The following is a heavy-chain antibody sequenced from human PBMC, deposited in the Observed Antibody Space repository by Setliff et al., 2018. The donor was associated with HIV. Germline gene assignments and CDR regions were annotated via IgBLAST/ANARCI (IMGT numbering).Heavy chain of an antibody. Sequence: ASVKVSCKASGYTFTSNDINWVRQATGQGLEWMGWMNPNSGNTGYAQRFQGRLTMTRNTSISTAYMDLSSLRSEDTAVYYRARGGNWTPLDYWGQGTLVTVSS. V-gene: IGHV1-8*01. CDR2: MNPNSGNT. CDR1: GYTFTSND. D-gene: IGHD1-20*01. J-gene: IGHJ4*02. CDR3: ARGGNWTPLDY.